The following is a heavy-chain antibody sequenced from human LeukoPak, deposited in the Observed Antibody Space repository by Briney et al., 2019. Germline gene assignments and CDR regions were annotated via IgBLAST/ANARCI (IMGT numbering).Heavy chain of an antibody. CDR1: GASITIGAESYH. J-gene: IGHJ6*03. CDR2: IYYTGIS. D-gene: IGHD3-3*01. Sequence: SETLSLTCTVSGASITIGAESYHWGWIRQPPGKGLEWIGTIYYTGISYYNPSLESRVTSSLDTSKNQFSLTLNSVTAADTAVYYCAKAPPKEHDFWSGYYNYMDVWGKGTTVTVSS. V-gene: IGHV4-39*07. CDR3: AKAPPKEHDFWSGYYNYMDV.